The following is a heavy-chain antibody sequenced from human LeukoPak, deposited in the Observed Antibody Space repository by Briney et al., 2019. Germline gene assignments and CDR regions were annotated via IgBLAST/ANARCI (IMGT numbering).Heavy chain of an antibody. CDR1: GFSFSASA. V-gene: IGHV3-48*01. CDR2: ITSGGSDI. CDR3: ARLRIYDDMDY. J-gene: IGHJ4*02. Sequence: PGGSLRLSCTASGFSFSASAMHWVRQAPGKGLEWVSFITSGGSDIDYADSVRGRFTISRDNANNTLFLQMNSLRVEDTAVYYCARLRIYDDMDYSGQGTRVTVSS. D-gene: IGHD2/OR15-2a*01.